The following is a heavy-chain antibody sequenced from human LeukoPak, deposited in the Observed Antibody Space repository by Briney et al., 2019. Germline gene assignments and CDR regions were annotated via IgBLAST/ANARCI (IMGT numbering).Heavy chain of an antibody. J-gene: IGHJ4*02. V-gene: IGHV3-74*01. CDR2: INSDGTAI. CDR1: GFTFRDYW. CDR3: VRDIVGAFGY. D-gene: IGHD1-26*01. Sequence: GGSLRLSCAASGFTFRDYWMHWVRQVPGKEPVWVARINSDGTAISHADSVKGRFTISRDNAKNMVYLQMTSLRAEDTAVYYCVRDIVGAFGYWGQGTLVTVFS.